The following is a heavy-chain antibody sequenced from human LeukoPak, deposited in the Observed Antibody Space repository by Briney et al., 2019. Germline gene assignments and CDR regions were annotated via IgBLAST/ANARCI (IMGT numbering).Heavy chain of an antibody. V-gene: IGHV3-21*01. CDR2: ISSSSSYI. D-gene: IGHD4-17*01. CDR1: GFTFSSYS. CDR3: ARDQNPTMTTVTTLDY. Sequence: KPGGSLRLSCAASGFTFSSYSMNWVRQAPGKGLEWVSSISSSSSYIYYADSVKGRFTISRDNAKNSLYLQMNSLRAEDTAVYYCARDQNPTMTTVTTLDYWGQGTLVTVSS. J-gene: IGHJ4*02.